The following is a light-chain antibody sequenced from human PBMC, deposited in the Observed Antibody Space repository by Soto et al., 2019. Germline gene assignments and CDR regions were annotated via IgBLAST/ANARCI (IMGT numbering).Light chain of an antibody. CDR1: RGITNY. CDR3: LQRNTYPHT. V-gene: IGKV1-17*03. Sequence: DIQMTQSPSAMSASVGDRVTITCRASRGITNYVACFQQKPGQVPKRLIYAASSLQRGVPSRFSGSGSGTEFTLTISSLQPEDFSTYYCLQRNTYPHTFGQGTKLEIK. CDR2: AAS. J-gene: IGKJ2*01.